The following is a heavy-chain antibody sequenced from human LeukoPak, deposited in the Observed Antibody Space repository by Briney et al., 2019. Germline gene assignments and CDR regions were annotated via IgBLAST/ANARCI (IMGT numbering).Heavy chain of an antibody. CDR3: ARVIVVVVAAIGYFDY. Sequence: GGSLRLSCAASGFTFSSYWMSWVRQAPGKGLEWVANIKQDGSEKYYVDSVKGRFTISRDNAKNSLYLQMNSLRAEGTAVYYCARVIVVVVAAIGYFDYWGQGTLVTVSS. D-gene: IGHD2-15*01. J-gene: IGHJ4*02. CDR1: GFTFSSYW. V-gene: IGHV3-7*03. CDR2: IKQDGSEK.